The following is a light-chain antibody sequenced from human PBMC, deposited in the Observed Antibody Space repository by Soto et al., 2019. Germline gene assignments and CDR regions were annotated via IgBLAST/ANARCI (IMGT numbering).Light chain of an antibody. J-gene: IGLJ1*01. CDR3: SSYTSSSTLYV. CDR2: DVS. Sequence: QSVLTQPASVSGSPGQSITISCTGTSSDVGGYNYVSWYQQHTAKAPKLMIYDVSNRPYGVSNRFSGSKSGNTASLTISGLQAEDEDDYYCSSYTSSSTLYVFGTGTQLTVL. CDR1: SSDVGGYNY. V-gene: IGLV2-14*01.